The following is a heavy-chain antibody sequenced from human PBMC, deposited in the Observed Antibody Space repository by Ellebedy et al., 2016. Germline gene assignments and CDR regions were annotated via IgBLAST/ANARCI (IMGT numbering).Heavy chain of an antibody. D-gene: IGHD6-19*01. CDR3: ATAPIAVAEYYFDY. V-gene: IGHV1-24*01. CDR1: GYTLTELS. J-gene: IGHJ4*02. Sequence: ASVTVSCKVSGYTLTELSMHWVRQAPGKGLEWMGGFDPEDGETIYAQKFQGRVTMTEDTSTDTAYMELSSLRSEDTAVYYCATAPIAVAEYYFDYWGQGTLVTVSS. CDR2: FDPEDGET.